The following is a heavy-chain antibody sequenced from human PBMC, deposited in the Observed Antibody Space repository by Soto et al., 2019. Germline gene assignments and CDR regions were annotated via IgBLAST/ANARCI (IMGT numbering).Heavy chain of an antibody. V-gene: IGHV3-23*01. Sequence: HPGGSLRLSCAASGFSFSSYTMNWVRQAPGKGLEWVSSINNNSGRKYYADSVKGRFTISRDNSKNTLFLQMNSLKAEETAVYFCAKDGDYEYFDYWGQGTQVTVYS. CDR1: GFSFSSYT. CDR2: INNNSGRK. CDR3: AKDGDYEYFDY. J-gene: IGHJ4*02. D-gene: IGHD3-22*01.